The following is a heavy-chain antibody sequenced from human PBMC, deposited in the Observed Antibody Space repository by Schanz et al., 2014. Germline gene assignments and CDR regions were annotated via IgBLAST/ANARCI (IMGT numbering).Heavy chain of an antibody. CDR1: GFTFSTHA. V-gene: IGHV3-23*01. CDR3: AKDAPYPFDL. CDR2: ISGDHRNT. J-gene: IGHJ2*01. Sequence: EMQLLESGGGLIQPGGSLRLSCAASGFTFSTHAMSWVRQAPGKGLEWVSSISGDHRNTFYADSVKGRFTISRDNSKNTLYLQMNMLRAEDTAIYYCAKDAPYPFDLWGRGTLITVSS.